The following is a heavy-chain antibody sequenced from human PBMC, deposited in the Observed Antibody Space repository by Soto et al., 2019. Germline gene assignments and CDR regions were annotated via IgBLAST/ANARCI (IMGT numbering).Heavy chain of an antibody. V-gene: IGHV4-4*02. CDR2: IYHSGST. D-gene: IGHD3-3*01. CDR1: GGSISSSNW. J-gene: IGHJ6*02. Sequence: SETLSLTCAVSGGSISSSNWWSWVRQPTGKGLEWIGEIYHSGSTNYNPSLKSRVTISVDKSKNQFSLKLSSVTAADTAVYYCARAKKGFSVEWLLLYYYGMDVWGHGTTVTVSS. CDR3: ARAKKGFSVEWLLLYYYGMDV.